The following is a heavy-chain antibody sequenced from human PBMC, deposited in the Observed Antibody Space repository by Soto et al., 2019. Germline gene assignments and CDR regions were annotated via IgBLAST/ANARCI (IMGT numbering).Heavy chain of an antibody. D-gene: IGHD2-2*01. CDR1: GGSFSGYY. CDR3: ARDGFCTSTTCRVGNWFDP. V-gene: IGHV4-34*01. CDR2: INHRGST. Sequence: PSETLSLTCVVYGGSFSGYYWSWIRQSPGKGLEWIGGINHRGSTNYNPSLESRVTISVDTSKNQFSLKLPSATAADTAMYYCARDGFCTSTTCRVGNWFDPWGQGTLVTVSS. J-gene: IGHJ5*02.